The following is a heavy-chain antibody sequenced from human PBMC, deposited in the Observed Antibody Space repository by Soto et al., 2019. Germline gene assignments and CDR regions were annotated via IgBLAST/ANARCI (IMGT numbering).Heavy chain of an antibody. CDR3: ARDEVPDVQNDAFDI. J-gene: IGHJ3*02. Sequence: ASVKVSCKASGYAFTTYHMHWVRQAPGQGLEWMGMIDPSDGTTTYAQRLQGRVTMTRDTATSTVYMELSSLRSEDTAVYYCARDEVPDVQNDAFDIWGQGTMVTVSS. CDR2: IDPSDGTT. V-gene: IGHV1-46*04. CDR1: GYAFTTYH.